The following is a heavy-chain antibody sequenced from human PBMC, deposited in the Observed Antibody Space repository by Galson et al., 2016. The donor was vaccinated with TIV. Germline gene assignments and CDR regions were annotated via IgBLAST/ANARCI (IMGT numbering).Heavy chain of an antibody. V-gene: IGHV2-70*11. CDR3: ARISGYYDNSGYYSPRDVDY. Sequence: PALVKPPQTLTLTCTFSGFSLSDSGMCVTWIRQPPGKALEWLGRIDWDDDVYYTYRTSLKTRLTISKDTSKNQVVLTLTNVDPVDTATYYCARISGYYDNSGYYSPRDVDYWGQGTLVTVSS. D-gene: IGHD3-22*01. CDR1: GFSLSDSGMC. J-gene: IGHJ4*02. CDR2: IDWDDDV.